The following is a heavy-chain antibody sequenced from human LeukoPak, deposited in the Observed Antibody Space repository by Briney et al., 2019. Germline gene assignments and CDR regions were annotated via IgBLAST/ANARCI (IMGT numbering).Heavy chain of an antibody. CDR2: IIPIFGST. CDR1: GGSLRSFA. Sequence: SVKVSCKTSGGSLRSFALNWVRQTPGQGLEWMGGIIPIFGSTNYAQKFQVRVTITADESTNTAYMELNSLRSEDTGVYYCARVMVVAGNGGYFLYWGQGTLVTVSS. CDR3: ARVMVVAGNGGYFLY. J-gene: IGHJ1*01. V-gene: IGHV1-69*13. D-gene: IGHD2-15*01.